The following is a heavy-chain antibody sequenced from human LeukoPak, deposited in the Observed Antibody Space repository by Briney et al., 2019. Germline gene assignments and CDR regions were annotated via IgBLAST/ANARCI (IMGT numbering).Heavy chain of an antibody. V-gene: IGHV3-23*01. J-gene: IGHJ5*02. D-gene: IGHD3-3*01. CDR1: GFTFSSYA. CDR3: ASGGDFWSGYYPFAAWFDP. CDR2: ISGSGGST. Sequence: PGGSLRLSCAASGFTFSSYAMSWVRQAPGKGLEWVSAISGSGGSTYYADSEKGRFTISRDNSKNTLYLQMNSLRAEDTAVYYCASGGDFWSGYYPFAAWFDPWGQGTLVTVSS.